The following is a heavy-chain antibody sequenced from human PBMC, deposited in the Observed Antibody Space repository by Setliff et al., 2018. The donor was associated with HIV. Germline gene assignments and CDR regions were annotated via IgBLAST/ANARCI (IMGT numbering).Heavy chain of an antibody. J-gene: IGHJ1*01. CDR1: GGSINSDNYY. CDR3: ASRGIVVVTMSMPDEFFVH. Sequence: PSETLSLTCSVPGGSINSDNYYWGWIRQAPGKGLEWIGSIYYSGTTYYNPSLRGRVTISVDRSRNQFSLTLNSVTAADTATYYCASRGIVVVTMSMPDEFFVHWGHGTLVTVSS. V-gene: IGHV4-39*01. CDR2: IYYSGTT. D-gene: IGHD2-21*02.